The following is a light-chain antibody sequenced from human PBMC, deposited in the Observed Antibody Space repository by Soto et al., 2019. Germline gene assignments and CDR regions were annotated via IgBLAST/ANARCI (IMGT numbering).Light chain of an antibody. CDR1: QSVSTF. Sequence: EIVLTQSPATLSLSPGERAILSCGASQSVSTFLAWFQQKPGQAPRLLIYGASSRATGIPDRFSGSGSGTDFTLTISRLEPEDFAVYYCQQYGSSPWTFGQGTKVDIK. CDR2: GAS. CDR3: QQYGSSPWT. J-gene: IGKJ1*01. V-gene: IGKV3-20*01.